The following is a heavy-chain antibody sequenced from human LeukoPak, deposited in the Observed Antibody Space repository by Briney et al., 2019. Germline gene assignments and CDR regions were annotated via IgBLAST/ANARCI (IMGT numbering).Heavy chain of an antibody. CDR2: IYYSGST. CDR3: ARHLYDFWSGYSPYYFDY. J-gene: IGHJ4*02. D-gene: IGHD3-3*01. V-gene: IGHV4-39*01. Sequence: SETLSLTCTVSGGSISSYYWGWIRQPPGKGLEWIGSIYYSGSTYYNPSLKSRVTISVDTSKNQFSLKLSSVTAADTAVYYCARHLYDFWSGYSPYYFDYWGQGTLVTVSS. CDR1: GGSISSYY.